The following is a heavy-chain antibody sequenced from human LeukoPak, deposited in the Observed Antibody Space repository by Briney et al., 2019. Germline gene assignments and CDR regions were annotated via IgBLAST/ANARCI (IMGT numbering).Heavy chain of an antibody. Sequence: GASVEVSCKASGYTFTSYGISWVRQAPGQGLEWMGWISAYNGNTNHAQKLQGRVTMTTDTSTSTAYMELRSLRSDDTAVYYCARGDPVPYYYGSGSYYIGWFDPWGQGTLVTVSS. V-gene: IGHV1-18*04. CDR2: ISAYNGNT. J-gene: IGHJ5*02. CDR1: GYTFTSYG. CDR3: ARGDPVPYYYGSGSYYIGWFDP. D-gene: IGHD3-10*01.